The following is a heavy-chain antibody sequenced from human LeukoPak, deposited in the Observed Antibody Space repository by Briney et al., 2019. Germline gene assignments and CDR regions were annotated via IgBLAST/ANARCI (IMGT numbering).Heavy chain of an antibody. Sequence: SEALSLTCSVSGGSLGSYYWSWIRQPPGKGLEWIGRIYTSGSTNYNPSLKSRVTISVDTSKNQFSLKLSSVTAADTAVYYCARQREYCSSTSCYMDDYYYYYMDVWGKGTTVTVSS. V-gene: IGHV4-59*08. D-gene: IGHD2-2*02. J-gene: IGHJ6*03. CDR2: IYTSGST. CDR3: ARQREYCSSTSCYMDDYYYYYMDV. CDR1: GGSLGSYY.